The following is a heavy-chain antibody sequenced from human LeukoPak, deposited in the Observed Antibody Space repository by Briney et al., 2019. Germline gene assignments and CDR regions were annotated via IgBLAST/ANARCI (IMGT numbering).Heavy chain of an antibody. CDR1: GGSFSGYY. CDR3: ARGAYTPAFDI. V-gene: IGHV4-34*01. D-gene: IGHD2-15*01. J-gene: IGHJ3*02. Sequence: SETLSLTCAVYGGSFSGYYWSWIRQPPGKGLEWIGEINHSGSTNYNPSLKSRVTISVDTSKNQFSLKLSSVTAADTVVYYCARGAYTPAFDIWGQGTMVTVSS. CDR2: INHSGST.